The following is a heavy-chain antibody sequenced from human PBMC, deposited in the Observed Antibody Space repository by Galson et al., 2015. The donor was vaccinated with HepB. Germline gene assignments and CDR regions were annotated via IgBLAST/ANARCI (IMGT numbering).Heavy chain of an antibody. Sequence: SVKVSCKASGYTFTSYGISWVRQAPGQGLEWMGWISAYNGNTNYAQKLQGRVTMTTDTSTSTAYMEQRSLRSDDTAVYYCARDEWELPNPGMDVWGQGTTVTVSS. CDR3: ARDEWELPNPGMDV. CDR2: ISAYNGNT. J-gene: IGHJ6*02. V-gene: IGHV1-18*01. D-gene: IGHD1-26*01. CDR1: GYTFTSYG.